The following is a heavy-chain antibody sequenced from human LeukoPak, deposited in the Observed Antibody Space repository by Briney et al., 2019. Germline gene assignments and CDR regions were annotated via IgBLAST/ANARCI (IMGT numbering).Heavy chain of an antibody. V-gene: IGHV4-34*01. CDR2: INHWGST. J-gene: IGHJ6*03. Sequence: SETLSLTCAVYGGSFSGYYWSWIREPPGKGLEWVGEINHWGSTNYNTSLKSRVTISVDTSKIQFSLKLSSVTAADTAVYYCARGRSPVYGLRDYYYYYYMDVWGKGTTVTVSS. CDR1: GGSFSGYY. D-gene: IGHD2-8*01. CDR3: ARGRSPVYGLRDYYYYYYMDV.